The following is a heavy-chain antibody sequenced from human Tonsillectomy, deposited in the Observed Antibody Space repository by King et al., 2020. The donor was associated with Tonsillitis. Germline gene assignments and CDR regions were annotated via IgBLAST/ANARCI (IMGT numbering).Heavy chain of an antibody. CDR3: ARAEGEPLQY. V-gene: IGHV3-48*03. CDR2: ISSRGSTI. Sequence: VQLVESGGGLVQPGGSLRLSCAASGFTFSSYEMNWVRQAPGKGLEWVSYISSRGSTIYYAESVKGRFTISRDNAKNSLHLQMNSLRAEDTAVYYCARAEGEPLQYWGQGTLVTVSS. CDR1: GFTFSSYE. J-gene: IGHJ4*02. D-gene: IGHD3-16*01.